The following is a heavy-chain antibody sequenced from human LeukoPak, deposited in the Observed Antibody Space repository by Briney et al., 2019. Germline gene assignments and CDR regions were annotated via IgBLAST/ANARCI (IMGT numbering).Heavy chain of an antibody. J-gene: IGHJ4*02. CDR3: SRDSGSGWLDY. CDR2: IYTSGST. CDR1: GGSISSGSYY. D-gene: IGHD3-22*01. V-gene: IGHV4-61*02. Sequence: PSQTLALTCTVSGGSISSGSYYWSWIRQPAGKGLEWIGRIYTSGSTNYNPSLKSRVTISVDTSKNQFSLKLSSVTAADTAVYYCSRDSGSGWLDYWGQGTLVTVSS.